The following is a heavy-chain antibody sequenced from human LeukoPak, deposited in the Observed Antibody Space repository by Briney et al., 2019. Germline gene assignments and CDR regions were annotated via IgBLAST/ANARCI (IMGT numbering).Heavy chain of an antibody. V-gene: IGHV3-64*01. D-gene: IGHD3-3*01. CDR2: ISSDGGTT. CDR3: ARDTAEYYDFG. J-gene: IGHJ4*02. Sequence: GGSLRLSCAASGFTFSSYVMHWVRQAPGKGLEYVAAISSDGGTTYYANSVKARFMISRDNSKNTLYLQMGGLRVEDMAVYYCARDTAEYYDFGWGQGTLVTVSS. CDR1: GFTFSSYV.